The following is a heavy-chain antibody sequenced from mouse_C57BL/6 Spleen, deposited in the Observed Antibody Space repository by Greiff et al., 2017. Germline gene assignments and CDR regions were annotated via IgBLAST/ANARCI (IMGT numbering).Heavy chain of an antibody. CDR2: IDPSDSYT. V-gene: IGHV1-59*01. CDR3: ANYYGSRFAY. CDR1: GYTFTSYW. D-gene: IGHD1-1*01. J-gene: IGHJ3*01. Sequence: VQLQQPGAELVRPGPSVKLSCKASGYTFTSYWMHWVKQRPGQGLEWIGVIDPSDSYTNYNQKFKGKATLTVDTSSSTAYMQLSSLTSEDSAVYYCANYYGSRFAYWGQGTLVTVSA.